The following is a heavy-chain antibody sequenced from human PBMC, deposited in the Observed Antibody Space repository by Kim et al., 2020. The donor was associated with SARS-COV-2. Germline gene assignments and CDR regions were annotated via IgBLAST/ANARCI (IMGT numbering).Heavy chain of an antibody. J-gene: IGHJ1*01. Sequence: GGSLRLSCAASGFTFNSYAMSWVRQAPGKGLEWVSGIRQSGSNTEYADSVKGRFSISRDNSKNTLYLQKNRLRAEDTAVYYCAKVTSGSSGWFEYFQRWGQGTLVTVSS. V-gene: IGHV3-23*01. CDR2: IRQSGSNT. CDR1: GFTFNSYA. D-gene: IGHD6-19*01. CDR3: AKVTSGSSGWFEYFQR.